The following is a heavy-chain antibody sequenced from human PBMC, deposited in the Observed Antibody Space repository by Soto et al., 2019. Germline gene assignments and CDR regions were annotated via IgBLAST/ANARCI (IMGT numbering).Heavy chain of an antibody. D-gene: IGHD5-18*01. CDR3: AHTGGGLWGTAMAPRDY. CDR2: IYWDDDK. V-gene: IGHV2-5*02. CDR1: GFSLDTSGVG. Sequence: QITLKESGPTLVKPTQTLTLTCTFSGFSLDTSGVGVGWIRQPPGKALEWLALIYWDDDKRYSPSLKSRLTITKNISRNPXVLTMTNVDPVDTATYYCAHTGGGLWGTAMAPRDYWGQGTLVTVSS. J-gene: IGHJ4*02.